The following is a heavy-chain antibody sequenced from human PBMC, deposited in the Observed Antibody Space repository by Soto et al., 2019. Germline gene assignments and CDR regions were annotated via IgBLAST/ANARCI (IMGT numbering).Heavy chain of an antibody. V-gene: IGHV3-74*01. CDR2: INRDGSSR. Sequence: EEQLVESGGGVIQPGGALRLSCAASGFSLSNYWMHWVRQAPRKGLMWVSRINRDGSSRSYGEAVQGRFTISRDNAKNTGFLEMNSLGVEDTAVYYCASVGDRPRADALDMWGQGALVIVSS. CDR1: GFSLSNYW. J-gene: IGHJ3*02. CDR3: ASVGDRPRADALDM. D-gene: IGHD3-16*01.